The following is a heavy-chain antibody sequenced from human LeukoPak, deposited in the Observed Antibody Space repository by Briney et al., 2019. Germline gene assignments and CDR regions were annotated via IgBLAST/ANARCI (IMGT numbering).Heavy chain of an antibody. CDR3: AKGGITGTTSN. V-gene: IGHV3-30-3*01. CDR1: GFTFSSYA. Sequence: GRSLRLSCAASGFTFSSYAMHWVRQAPGKGLEWVAVISYDGSNKYYADSVKGRFTISRDNSKNTLYLQMNSLRAEDTAVYYCAKGGITGTTSNWGQGTLVTVSS. D-gene: IGHD1-7*01. CDR2: ISYDGSNK. J-gene: IGHJ4*02.